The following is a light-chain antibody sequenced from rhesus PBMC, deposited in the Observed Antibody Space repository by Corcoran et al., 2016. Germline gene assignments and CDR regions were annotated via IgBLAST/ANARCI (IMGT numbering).Light chain of an antibody. J-gene: IGKJ1*01. CDR2: RTT. Sequence: EIVLTQSPTSMAVSQGERVTISCTASSSVSTTYLHWYQQKLGVPPRLFVYRTTSLASGFPARFSGSGSGTSYTFAISSVEAEDAANYYCQQGNSFPPTFGQGTKVEIK. CDR1: SSVSTT. CDR3: QQGNSFPPT. V-gene: IGKV3-17*03.